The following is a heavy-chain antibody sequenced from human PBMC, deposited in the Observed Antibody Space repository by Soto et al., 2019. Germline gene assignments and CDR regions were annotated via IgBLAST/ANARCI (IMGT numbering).Heavy chain of an antibody. CDR2: IYYSGST. CDR3: ASYGAAARPGDVDY. D-gene: IGHD6-6*01. J-gene: IGHJ4*02. Sequence: PSETLSLTCTVSGGSISSYYWSWIRQPPGKGLEWIGYIYYSGSTNYNPSLKSRVTISVDTSKNQFSLKLSSVTAADTAVYYCASYGAAARPGDVDYWGQGTLVTVSS. CDR1: GGSISSYY. V-gene: IGHV4-59*08.